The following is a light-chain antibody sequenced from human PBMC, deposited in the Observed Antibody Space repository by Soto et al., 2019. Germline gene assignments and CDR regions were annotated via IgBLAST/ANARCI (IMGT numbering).Light chain of an antibody. CDR2: EDS. V-gene: IGLV2-23*01. Sequence: SAPTQPAPLFGGPGKAVTLSPPGTTRVVGSYSLLSWYQQHPGKAPKLMIYEDSKRPSGVSNRFSGSKSGNTASLTISGLQAEDEADYYCYSYAGSSIYVFGTGTKVTVL. J-gene: IGLJ1*01. CDR1: TRVVGSYSL. CDR3: YSYAGSSIYV.